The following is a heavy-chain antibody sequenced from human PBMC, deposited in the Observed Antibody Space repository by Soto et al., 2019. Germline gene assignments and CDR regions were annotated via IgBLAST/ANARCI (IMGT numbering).Heavy chain of an antibody. CDR1: GGSISSSSYY. Sequence: PSETLSLTCTVSGGSISSSSYYWGWIRQPPGKGLEWIGEINHSGSTNYNPSLKSRVTISVDTSKNQFSLKLSSVTAADTAVYYCARELELRREGEFWFDPWGQGTLVTVSS. CDR3: ARELELRREGEFWFDP. V-gene: IGHV4-39*07. D-gene: IGHD1-7*01. CDR2: INHSGST. J-gene: IGHJ5*02.